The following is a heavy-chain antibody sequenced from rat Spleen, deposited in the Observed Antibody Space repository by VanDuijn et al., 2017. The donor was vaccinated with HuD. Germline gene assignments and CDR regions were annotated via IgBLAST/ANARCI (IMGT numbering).Heavy chain of an antibody. D-gene: IGHD1-2*01. Sequence: QVQLKESGPGLVQPSETLSLTCTVSGFSLTSYHVSWVRQPPGKGLEWMGVIWGDGSTAYNSALKSRLSFSRDTSKSHVFLKMSSLKTEDTATYYCAREGYYYSSFDYWGQGVMVTGSS. CDR2: IWGDGST. J-gene: IGHJ2*01. CDR1: GFSLTSYH. CDR3: AREGYYYSSFDY. V-gene: IGHV2-32*01.